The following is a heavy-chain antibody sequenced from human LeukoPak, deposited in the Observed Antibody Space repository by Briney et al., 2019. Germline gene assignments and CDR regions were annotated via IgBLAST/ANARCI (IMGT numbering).Heavy chain of an antibody. Sequence: SETLSLTCTVSVGPIKSTNSYWVWIRQPPGKGLEWIGTIYYSGNTYYNPSLMSRVTISVDTSKKQFSLKLSSVTAADTALYYCARKYCGGDCYSGVGVFDIWGQGTVVTVSS. CDR1: VGPIKSTNSY. D-gene: IGHD2-21*02. V-gene: IGHV4-39*01. CDR2: IYYSGNT. CDR3: ARKYCGGDCYSGVGVFDI. J-gene: IGHJ3*02.